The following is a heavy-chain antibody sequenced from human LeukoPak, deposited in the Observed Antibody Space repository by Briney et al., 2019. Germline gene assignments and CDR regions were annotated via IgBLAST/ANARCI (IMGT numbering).Heavy chain of an antibody. CDR3: ARFHYYDSSGSDY. Sequence: SETLSLTCAVSGGSISSSNWWSWVRQPPGKGLEWIGEIYHSGSTNYNPSLKSRVTISVDKSKNQFSLKLSSVTAADTAVYYCARFHYYDSSGSDYWGQGTLVTVSS. D-gene: IGHD3-22*01. J-gene: IGHJ4*02. CDR1: GGSISSSNW. CDR2: IYHSGST. V-gene: IGHV4-4*02.